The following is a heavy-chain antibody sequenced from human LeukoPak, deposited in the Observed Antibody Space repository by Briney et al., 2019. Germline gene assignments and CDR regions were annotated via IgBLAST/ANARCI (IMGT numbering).Heavy chain of an antibody. V-gene: IGHV1-8*01. Sequence: ASVKVSCKASGYTFTNYDINWVRLATGQGLEWMGWMDPKSGNTGYAQNFQGRVTMTRDTSTNTAYMELSSLTSEDTAVYYCARGRTWIQLWFEAENAFDIWGQGTMVTVSS. D-gene: IGHD5-18*01. CDR1: GYTFTNYD. J-gene: IGHJ3*02. CDR3: ARGRTWIQLWFEAENAFDI. CDR2: MDPKSGNT.